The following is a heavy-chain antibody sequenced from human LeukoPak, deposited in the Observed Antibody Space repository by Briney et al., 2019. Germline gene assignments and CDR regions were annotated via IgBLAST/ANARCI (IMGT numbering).Heavy chain of an antibody. CDR1: GGYMSNYY. J-gene: IGHJ5*02. D-gene: IGHD5-18*01. CDR3: ATNLPGYSYGYWVA. CDR2: MFYTGSG. V-gene: IGHV4-59*07. Sequence: SDTLSLTCTVSGGYMSNYYWNWIRQPPGKGLEWIGYMFYTGSGKYNPSLKSRVTISVDTSKRQISLKLTSVTTADTAVYYCATNLPGYSYGYWVAWGQGTLVTVSS.